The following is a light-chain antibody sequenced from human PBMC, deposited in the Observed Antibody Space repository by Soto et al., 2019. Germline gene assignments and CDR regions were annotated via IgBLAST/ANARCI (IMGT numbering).Light chain of an antibody. CDR3: QHYSNWPPT. Sequence: EMVMTQSPATLSVSPGERVTLSCRASESVHRNLAWYQQKPGQGPSLLIYYASTRATGVPDRFTGSGSGTEFTLTISSLQSEDFGVYHCQHYSNWPPTFGLGPKWKSN. V-gene: IGKV3-15*01. CDR1: ESVHRN. J-gene: IGKJ3*01. CDR2: YAS.